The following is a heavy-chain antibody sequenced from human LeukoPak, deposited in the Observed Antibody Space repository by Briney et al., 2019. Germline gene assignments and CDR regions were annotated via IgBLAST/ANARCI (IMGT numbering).Heavy chain of an antibody. V-gene: IGHV4-30-4*08. CDR3: ASTSSEAVAGYNWFDP. CDR2: IYYSGST. CDR1: GGSISSGDYY. Sequence: SETLSLTCTVSGGSISSGDYYWSWIRQPPGKGLEWIGYIYYSGSTYYNPSLKSRVTISVDTSKNQFSLKLSSVTAADTAVYYCASTSSEAVAGYNWFDPWGQGTLVTVSS. D-gene: IGHD6-19*01. J-gene: IGHJ5*02.